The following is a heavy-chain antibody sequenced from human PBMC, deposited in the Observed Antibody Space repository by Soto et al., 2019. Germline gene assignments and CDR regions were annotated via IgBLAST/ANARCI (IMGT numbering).Heavy chain of an antibody. CDR3: AKARYSSGAGSLDY. CDR2: ISDDGSNQ. CDR1: GFTFSNFG. V-gene: IGHV3-30*18. D-gene: IGHD6-19*01. J-gene: IGHJ4*02. Sequence: PGGSLRLSCAASGFTFSNFGMHWVRQAPGKGLEWVTTISDDGSNQYYADSVKGRFTISRDNSKDTLYLQMNSLRAEDTAVYYCAKARYSSGAGSLDYWGQGTLVTVS.